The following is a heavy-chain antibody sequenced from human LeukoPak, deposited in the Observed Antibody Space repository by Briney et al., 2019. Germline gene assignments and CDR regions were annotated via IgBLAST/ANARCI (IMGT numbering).Heavy chain of an antibody. D-gene: IGHD5-12*01. Sequence: GGSLRLSCAASGFTFSSYWMNWVRQAPGKGLEWLANIRQDGNEKHYVDSVKGRFTMSRDNAKNSLYLQMNSLRAEYTAVYYCVRDVSGSSYGDYWGQGTLVTVSS. CDR1: GFTFSSYW. CDR3: VRDVSGSSYGDY. V-gene: IGHV3-7*01. J-gene: IGHJ4*02. CDR2: IRQDGNEK.